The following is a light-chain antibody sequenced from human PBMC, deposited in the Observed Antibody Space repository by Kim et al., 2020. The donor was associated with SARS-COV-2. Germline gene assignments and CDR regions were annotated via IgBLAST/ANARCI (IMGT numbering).Light chain of an antibody. Sequence: GQSITISCTGTSSDIDAYNYVSWYQQHPGKAPKLIIYDVTKRPSGVSDRFSGSKSGNTASLTISGIQAEDEADYYCSSCTISSTYVFGTGTKVTVL. CDR2: DVT. V-gene: IGLV2-14*04. CDR3: SSCTISSTYV. CDR1: SSDIDAYNY. J-gene: IGLJ1*01.